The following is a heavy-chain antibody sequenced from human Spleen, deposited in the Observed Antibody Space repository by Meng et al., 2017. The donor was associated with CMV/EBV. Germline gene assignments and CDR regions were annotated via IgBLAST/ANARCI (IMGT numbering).Heavy chain of an antibody. CDR2: IDPADGAP. V-gene: IGHV1-69-2*01. CDR3: ATDLKRCSGRGCPLDY. CDR1: YSVTDYY. J-gene: IGHJ4*02. Sequence: YSVTDYYINWVQQAPGKGLEWMGLIDPADGAPIYSEKFQGRVTITAGASQDIAYMEVTSLTYEDTAMYYCATDLKRCSGRGCPLDYWGQGTLVTVSS. D-gene: IGHD2-15*01.